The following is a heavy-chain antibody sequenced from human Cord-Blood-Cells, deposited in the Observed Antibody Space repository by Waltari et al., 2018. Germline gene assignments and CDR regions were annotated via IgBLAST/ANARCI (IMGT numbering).Heavy chain of an antibody. J-gene: IGHJ2*01. CDR1: GGSISSGGYY. D-gene: IGHD7-27*01. V-gene: IGHV4-31*03. CDR3: ARDRLMQTETGVYWYFDR. Sequence: GPGLVKPSQTLSLTCTVSGGSISSGGYYWSWIRPHPGTGLEWIGYIYYSGSTYYNPSLKSRVTISVDTSKNQFSLKLSSVTAADTAVYYCARDRLMQTETGVYWYFDRWGRGTLVTVSS. CDR2: IYYSGST.